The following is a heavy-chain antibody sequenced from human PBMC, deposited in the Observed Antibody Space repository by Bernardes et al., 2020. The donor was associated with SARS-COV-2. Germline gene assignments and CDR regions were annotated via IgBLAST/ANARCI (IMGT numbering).Heavy chain of an antibody. D-gene: IGHD6-19*01. Sequence: ASVKVSCKVSGYTLTELSMHWVRQAPGKGLEWMGGFDPEDGETIYAQKFQGRVTMTEDTSTDTAYMELSSLRSEDTAVYYCATAPGIAVAGPPHWFDPWGQGTLVTVSS. CDR3: ATAPGIAVAGPPHWFDP. CDR1: GYTLTELS. V-gene: IGHV1-24*01. CDR2: FDPEDGET. J-gene: IGHJ5*02.